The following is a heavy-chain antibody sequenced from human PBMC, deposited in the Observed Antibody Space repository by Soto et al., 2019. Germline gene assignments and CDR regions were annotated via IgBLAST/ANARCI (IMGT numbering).Heavy chain of an antibody. D-gene: IGHD5-12*01. J-gene: IGHJ4*02. V-gene: IGHV4-34*01. CDR1: GGSFSAYY. CDR2: INHSGST. CDR3: ARGVGYAGVDY. Sequence: QVQLQQWGAGLLKPSETLSLTCAVYGGSFSAYYWSWIRQPPGKGLEWIGEINHSGSTTYNPSLKSRVTISVDRSKNQFCLKLSSVTAADTALYYCARGVGYAGVDYWGQGTLVTVSS.